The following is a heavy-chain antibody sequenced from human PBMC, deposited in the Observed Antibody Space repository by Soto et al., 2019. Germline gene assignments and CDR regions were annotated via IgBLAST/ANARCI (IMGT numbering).Heavy chain of an antibody. Sequence: EVQLVESGGGLVQPGGSLRLSCAASGFTCTSYSMNWVRQAPGKGLEWVSYIRGTTHYADSVKGRFTISRDNARSSLYLQMNSLRADDTAVYYCARDDSFAFDIWGQGTMVTVSS. CDR1: GFTCTSYS. CDR3: ARDDSFAFDI. CDR2: IRGTT. V-gene: IGHV3-48*01. J-gene: IGHJ3*02. D-gene: IGHD2-21*01.